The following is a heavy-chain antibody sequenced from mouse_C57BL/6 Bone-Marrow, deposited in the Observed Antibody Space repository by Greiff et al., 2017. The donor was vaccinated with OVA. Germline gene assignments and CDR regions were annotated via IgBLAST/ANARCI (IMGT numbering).Heavy chain of an antibody. D-gene: IGHD1-1*01. CDR2: IDPNSGGT. Sequence: QVQLQQPGAELVKPGASVKLSCKASGYTFTSYWMHWVKQRPGRGLEWIGRIDPNSGGTKYNEKFKGKATLTVDKPSSTAYMQLRSLTSEDSAVYYCALYYYGSSPYYFDYWGKGTTLTVSS. CDR1: GYTFTSYW. J-gene: IGHJ2*01. V-gene: IGHV1-72*01. CDR3: ALYYYGSSPYYFDY.